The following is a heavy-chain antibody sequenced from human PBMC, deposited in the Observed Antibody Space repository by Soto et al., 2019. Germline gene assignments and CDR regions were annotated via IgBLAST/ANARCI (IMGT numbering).Heavy chain of an antibody. CDR2: SSFTGNT. CDR1: GDSIDNTNNYY. Sequence: PSETLSLTCTVSGDSIDNTNNYYWAWVRQPPGKGLEWIGSSSFTGNTFFNPSLKSRVNIFIDTSKNQFSLRVYSVTAADTAIYYCARPDSSSWAASFDYWGRGTLVTVSS. J-gene: IGHJ4*02. D-gene: IGHD6-13*01. CDR3: ARPDSSSWAASFDY. V-gene: IGHV4-39*01.